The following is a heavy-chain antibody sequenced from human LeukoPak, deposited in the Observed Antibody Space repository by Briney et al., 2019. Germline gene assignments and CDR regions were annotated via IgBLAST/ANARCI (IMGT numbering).Heavy chain of an antibody. CDR2: ISYSGNT. V-gene: IGHV4-39*02. J-gene: IGHJ4*02. D-gene: IGHD3-3*01. Sequence: ASETLSLTCTVSGGSISTHDNYWGWIRQPPGKGLEWIGSISYSGNTHYSPSFQSRVTMSVDTSRNNFSLKLSSVTAADTAVYYCARLYFDFWSGYPDYWGQGTLVTVSS. CDR1: GGSISTHDNY. CDR3: ARLYFDFWSGYPDY.